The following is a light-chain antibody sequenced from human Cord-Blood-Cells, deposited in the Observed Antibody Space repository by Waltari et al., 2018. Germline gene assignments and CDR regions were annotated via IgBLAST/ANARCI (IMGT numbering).Light chain of an antibody. J-gene: IGKJ5*01. CDR1: QSVSSY. CDR2: DAS. CDR3: QQRSNWIT. V-gene: IGKV3-11*01. Sequence: EIVLTLSPATLSLSPGERTTLSARASQSVSSYLAWYQQKPGQAPRLLVYDASNRATGIPARFSGSGSGTDFTLTISSLEPEDFAVYYCQQRSNWITFGQGTRLEIK.